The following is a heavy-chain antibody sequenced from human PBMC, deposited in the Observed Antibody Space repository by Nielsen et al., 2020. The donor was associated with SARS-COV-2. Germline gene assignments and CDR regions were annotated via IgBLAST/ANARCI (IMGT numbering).Heavy chain of an antibody. V-gene: IGHV1-18*04. CDR3: ARVGSGVVPGPLGIGMWYSYYYMDV. CDR1: DNTFFSYS. D-gene: IGHD2-2*01. Sequence: ASVKVSCKASDNTFFSYSIIWVRQAPGQGLEWMGRISANNGNVKYAQNLQDRVTMTADASTSTVYMDLRRLRSDDTAVYYCARVGSGVVPGPLGIGMWYSYYYMDVRGKGTTVTVSS. J-gene: IGHJ6*03. CDR2: ISANNGNV.